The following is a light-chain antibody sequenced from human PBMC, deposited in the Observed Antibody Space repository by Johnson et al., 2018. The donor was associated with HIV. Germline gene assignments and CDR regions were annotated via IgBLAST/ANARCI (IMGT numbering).Light chain of an antibody. V-gene: IGLV1-51*01. CDR1: SSNIGNNY. CDR2: DNN. J-gene: IGLJ1*01. CDR3: GTWDSSLRGGV. Sequence: QSVLTQPPSVSAAPGQKVTISCSGSSSNIGNNYVSWYQQLPGTAPKLLIYDNNKRPSGIPDRFSGSKSGTSATLGITGLQTGDAADYYCGTWDSSLRGGVFGTGTNVTVL.